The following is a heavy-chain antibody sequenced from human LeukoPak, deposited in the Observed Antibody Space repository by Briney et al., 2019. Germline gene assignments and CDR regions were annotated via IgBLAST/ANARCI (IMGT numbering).Heavy chain of an antibody. CDR1: GFTVSSNY. V-gene: IGHV3-66*01. CDR2: LYSGGET. Sequence: PGGSLRLSCAASGFTVSSNYMSWVRQAPGMGLECASVLYSGGETYYADSVKGRFTISRDNSQNTLYLQMSSLRAEDTAVYYCAGETFYYGFDVWGQGTTVTVSS. J-gene: IGHJ6*02. CDR3: AGETFYYGFDV.